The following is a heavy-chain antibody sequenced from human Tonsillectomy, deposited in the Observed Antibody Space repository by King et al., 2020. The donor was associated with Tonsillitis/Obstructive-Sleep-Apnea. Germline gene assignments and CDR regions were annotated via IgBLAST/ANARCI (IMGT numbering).Heavy chain of an antibody. CDR1: GFTISSRA. CDR2: ITNDAGKT. CDR3: AKDHEISGWPAFDS. J-gene: IGHJ4*02. V-gene: IGHV3-23*04. D-gene: IGHD1-26*01. Sequence: VQLVESGGGLVQPGGSLRLSCAVSGFTISSRAVSWVRQAPGKGLEWLSSITNDAGKTYYADSVMGRFTISRDDSKNTLYLEMNSLRVEDTAVYYCAKDHEISGWPAFDSWGQGTLVTVSS.